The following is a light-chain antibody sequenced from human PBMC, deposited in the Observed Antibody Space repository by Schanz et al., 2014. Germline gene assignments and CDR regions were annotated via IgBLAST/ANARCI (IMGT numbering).Light chain of an antibody. CDR3: MQAVQAPFT. Sequence: DVLMTQSPLSLPVTLGQPASISCRSSQSLEYSDGNTYLNWFQQRPGQSPRRLIYKVSNRDSGVPDRFSGSGSGTDFTLKISRVEAEDVGVYYCMQAVQAPFTFGPGTKVDIK. V-gene: IGKV2-30*01. CDR2: KVS. CDR1: QSLEYSDGNTY. J-gene: IGKJ3*01.